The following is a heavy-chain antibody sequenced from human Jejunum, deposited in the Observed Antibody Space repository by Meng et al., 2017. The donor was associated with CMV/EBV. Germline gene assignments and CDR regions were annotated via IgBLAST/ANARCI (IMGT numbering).Heavy chain of an antibody. Sequence: QVELQEWGPGVVKLCGPLALTYEVSGGPTRNDQWWSWVRQAPGKGLEWIGEIYHSGRTNYNPSVKSRVSMSVDKSQNHFSLRLSSVTAADTAVYYCTTLYGDSISWGQGTLVTVSS. CDR1: GGPTRNDQW. J-gene: IGHJ4*02. V-gene: IGHV4-4*02. CDR2: IYHSGRT. CDR3: TTLYGDSIS. D-gene: IGHD4-17*01.